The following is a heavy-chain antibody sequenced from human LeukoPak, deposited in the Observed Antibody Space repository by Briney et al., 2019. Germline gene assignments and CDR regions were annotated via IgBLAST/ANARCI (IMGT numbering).Heavy chain of an antibody. CDR1: GGSISSSSYY. CDR3: AREASGYSYGLDAFDI. D-gene: IGHD5-18*01. Sequence: SETLSLTCTVSGGSISSSSYYWGWIRQPPGKGLEWIGSIYYSGSTYYNPSLKSRATISVDTSKNQFSLKLSSVTAADTAVYYCAREASGYSYGLDAFDIWGQGTTVTVSS. CDR2: IYYSGST. J-gene: IGHJ3*02. V-gene: IGHV4-39*07.